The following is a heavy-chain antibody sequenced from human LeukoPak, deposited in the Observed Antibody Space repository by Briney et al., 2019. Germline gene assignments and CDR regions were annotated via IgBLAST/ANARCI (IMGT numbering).Heavy chain of an antibody. CDR1: GGSISSSYYY. J-gene: IGHJ5*02. D-gene: IGHD3-10*01. CDR3: ASTELLWFGESYNWFDP. CDR2: IYYSGST. V-gene: IGHV4-30-4*08. Sequence: PSETLSLTCTVSGGSISSSYYYWGWIRQPPGKGLEWIGYIYYSGSTYYNPSLKSRVTISVDTSKNQFSLKLSSVTAADTAVYYCASTELLWFGESYNWFDPWGQGTLVTVSS.